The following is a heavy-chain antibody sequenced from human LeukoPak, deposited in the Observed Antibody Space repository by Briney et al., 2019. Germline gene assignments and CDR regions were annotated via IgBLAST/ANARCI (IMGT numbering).Heavy chain of an antibody. V-gene: IGHV4-61*01. CDR2: IYYRGST. D-gene: IGHD3/OR15-3a*01. CDR1: GGSDSSGSYY. J-gene: IGHJ3*02. Sequence: SQSLSPPCPVHGGSDSSGSYYWSWIRQPPGKGLEWIGHIYYRGSTNYNPSLNSRVTISVATPQNQLSPKLTPAPPAATALYHSPRVDPHAFEICGQPT. CDR3: PRVDPHAFEI.